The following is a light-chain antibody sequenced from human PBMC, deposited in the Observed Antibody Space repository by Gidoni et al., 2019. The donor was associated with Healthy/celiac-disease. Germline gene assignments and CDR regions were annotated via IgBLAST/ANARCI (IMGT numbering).Light chain of an antibody. V-gene: IGKV1-39*01. J-gene: IGKJ1*01. CDR1: QSIRSY. Sequence: DIQMTQSPSSLSASVGERVNTTCPASQSIRSYLNWYQQKPGKAPKLLIYAASSLQSGGPSRFSGSGAGTDFTLTITSLQPEDCATYYCQQSYSTPPTFGRGTKVEIK. CDR3: QQSYSTPPT. CDR2: AAS.